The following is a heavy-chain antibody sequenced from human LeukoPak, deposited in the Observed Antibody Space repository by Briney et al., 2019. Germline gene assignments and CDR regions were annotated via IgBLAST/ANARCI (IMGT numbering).Heavy chain of an antibody. CDR2: IKQDGSEK. J-gene: IGHJ4*02. Sequence: GGSLRLSCAASGFTFSSYWMSWVRQAPGKGLEWVANIKQDGSEKYYVDSVKGRFTISRDNSKNTLYLQMNNLRAEDTAVYYCAKWAGVYDYDSSGYLSGFDYWGQGTLVTVSS. CDR1: GFTFSSYW. V-gene: IGHV3-7*01. CDR3: AKWAGVYDYDSSGYLSGFDY. D-gene: IGHD3-22*01.